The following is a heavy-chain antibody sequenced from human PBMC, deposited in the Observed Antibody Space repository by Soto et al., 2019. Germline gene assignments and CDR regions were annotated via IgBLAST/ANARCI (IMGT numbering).Heavy chain of an antibody. J-gene: IGHJ5*02. CDR3: AAVTNDFWSGYPYANWFGP. CDR2: IVVGSGNT. D-gene: IGHD3-3*01. Sequence: ASVKVSCKASGFTFTSSAVQWVRQARGQRLEWIGWIVVGSGNTNYAQKFQERVTITRDMSTSTAYMELSSLRSEDTAVYYCAAVTNDFWSGYPYANWFGPCGQGTLVTVSS. V-gene: IGHV1-58*01. CDR1: GFTFTSSA.